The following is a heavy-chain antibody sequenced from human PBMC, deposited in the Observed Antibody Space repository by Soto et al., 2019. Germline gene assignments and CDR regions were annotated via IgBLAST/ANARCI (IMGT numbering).Heavy chain of an antibody. CDR1: GGTFSSYA. J-gene: IGHJ4*02. D-gene: IGHD3-22*01. CDR3: ARLAYYDSSAASPGNCDY. V-gene: IGHV1-69*12. Sequence: QVQLVQSGAEVKKPGPSVKVSCKASGGTFSSYAISWVRQAPGQGLEWMGGIITIFGTANYAQKFQGRVTITADESTSTAYMELSSLRSEDTSVYYCARLAYYDSSAASPGNCDYWGQGTLVTVSS. CDR2: IITIFGTA.